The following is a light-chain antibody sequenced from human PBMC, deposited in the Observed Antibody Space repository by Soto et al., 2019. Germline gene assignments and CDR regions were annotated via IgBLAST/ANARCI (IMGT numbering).Light chain of an antibody. CDR1: QSFSNW. CDR3: QQWNTYART. V-gene: IGKV1-5*03. J-gene: IGKJ1*01. Sequence: DIQMTQAPSTLSASVAVTVTITCRASQSFSNWLALYQQKPGKAHKFLIYKASTLESGDPTRFSSSGSGTEFTLTISSLHPENFEPSFCQQWNTYARTFGQVAKV. CDR2: KAS.